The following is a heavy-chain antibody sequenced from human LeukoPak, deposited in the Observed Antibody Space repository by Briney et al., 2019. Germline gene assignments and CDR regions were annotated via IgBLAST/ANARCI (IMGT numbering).Heavy chain of an antibody. CDR3: ARDTYYYGSGSYYNATNFDY. V-gene: IGHV1-69*13. D-gene: IGHD3-10*01. CDR2: IIPIFGTA. J-gene: IGHJ4*02. CDR1: GGTFSSYA. Sequence: SVKVSCKASGGTFSSYAISWVRQAPGQGLEWMGGIIPIFGTANYAQKFQGRVTITADESTSTAYMELSSLRSEDTAVYYCARDTYYYGSGSYYNATNFDYWGQGTLVTVSS.